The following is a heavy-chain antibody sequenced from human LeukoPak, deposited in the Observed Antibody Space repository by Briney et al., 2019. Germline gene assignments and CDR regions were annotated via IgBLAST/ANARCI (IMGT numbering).Heavy chain of an antibody. CDR2: IYYSGST. CDR3: ARHLQLPYSWQYYFDY. Sequence: SETLSLTCTVSGGSISSYYWSWIRQPPGKGLEWIGYIYYSGSTNYNPSLKSRVTISVDTSKNQFSLKLSSVTAADTALYYCARHLQLPYSWQYYFDYWGQGTLVTVSS. CDR1: GGSISSYY. V-gene: IGHV4-59*08. J-gene: IGHJ4*02. D-gene: IGHD1-20*01.